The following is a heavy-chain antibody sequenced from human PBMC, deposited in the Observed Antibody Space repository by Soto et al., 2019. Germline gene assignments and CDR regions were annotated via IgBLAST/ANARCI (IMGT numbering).Heavy chain of an antibody. V-gene: IGHV3-15*01. CDR1: GLTFANAW. CDR3: ATGRLSKGFYAMDI. CDR2: IKSKIDGAAT. J-gene: IGHJ6*02. Sequence: EVQLVESGGGFVEPGGSLRLSCAVSGLTFANAWMSWVRQAPGKGLEWIGRIKSKIDGAATDHAAPVKGRFTISRDDSKDTLFLQMDSLRAEDSGVYYCATGRLSKGFYAMDIWGQGTAVTVSS.